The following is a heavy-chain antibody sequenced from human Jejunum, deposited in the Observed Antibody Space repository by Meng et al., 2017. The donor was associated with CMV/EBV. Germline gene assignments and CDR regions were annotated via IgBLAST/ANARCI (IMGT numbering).Heavy chain of an antibody. J-gene: IGHJ4*02. CDR2: ISCYNGDT. CDR1: GYTFTHHG. D-gene: IGHD6-19*01. CDR3: ARDPSNTSGRYAYFDY. V-gene: IGHV1-18*01. Sequence: QLHLVQSGAEVKKPGAAVRVSCKASGYTFTHHGISWIRQAPGQGLEWMGWISCYNGDTNYAQKFQGRVTMTTDTSTSTAYMDLRSLRSDDTTVYYCARDPSNTSGRYAYFDYWGQGTLVTVSS.